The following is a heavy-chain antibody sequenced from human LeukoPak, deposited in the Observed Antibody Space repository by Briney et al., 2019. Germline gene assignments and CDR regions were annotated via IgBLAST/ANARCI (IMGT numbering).Heavy chain of an antibody. CDR1: GGSISSGNYY. CDR2: IFTSGTT. Sequence: PSETLSLTCTVSGGSISSGNYYWSWIRQPAGKGLGWIGRIFTSGTTNYNPSLESRVTISVDTSKKQVSLKVTSVTAADTAMYYCARAWGTHNWFDPWGQGTLVTVSS. D-gene: IGHD7-27*01. V-gene: IGHV4-61*02. J-gene: IGHJ5*02. CDR3: ARAWGTHNWFDP.